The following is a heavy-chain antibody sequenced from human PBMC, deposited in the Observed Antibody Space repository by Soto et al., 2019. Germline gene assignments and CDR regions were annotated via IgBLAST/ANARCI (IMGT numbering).Heavy chain of an antibody. Sequence: SETLSLTCTVSGGYISNGGYCWSWIRQPPGEGLEWIGSIYHTGNAYYNPSLKSRVTIFVDTSKNPFSLKLTSVTAADTAFFYCARDSDDSRGYTTTGLDPWGKGSLATVPP. CDR1: GGYISNGGYC. V-gene: IGHV4-39*01. J-gene: IGHJ5*02. CDR2: IYHTGNA. CDR3: ARDSDDSRGYTTTGLDP. D-gene: IGHD3-22*01.